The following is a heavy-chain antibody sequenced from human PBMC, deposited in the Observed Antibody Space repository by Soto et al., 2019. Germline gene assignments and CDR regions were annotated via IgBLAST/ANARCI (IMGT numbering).Heavy chain of an antibody. J-gene: IGHJ1*01. CDR3: ARGLISMRQIAYFQH. Sequence: SVKVSCKASGGTFSSYAISWVRQAPGQGLEWMGGIIPIFGTANYAQKFQGRVTITADESTSTAYMELSSLRSEDAAVYYCARGLISMRQIAYFQHWGQGTLVTVSS. CDR1: GGTFSSYA. CDR2: IIPIFGTA. V-gene: IGHV1-69*13. D-gene: IGHD3-22*01.